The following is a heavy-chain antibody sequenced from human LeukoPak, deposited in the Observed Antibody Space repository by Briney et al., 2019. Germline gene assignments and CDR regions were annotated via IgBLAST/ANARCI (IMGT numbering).Heavy chain of an antibody. Sequence: ASVKVSCKASGGTFSSYAISWVRQAPGQGLEWMGGIIPIFGTANYAQKFQGRVTITTDGSTSTASMELSSMRSEDTAVYYCATHPQGYFDYWGQGTLVTVSS. CDR2: IIPIFGTA. CDR1: GGTFSSYA. V-gene: IGHV1-69*05. CDR3: ATHPQGYFDY. J-gene: IGHJ4*02.